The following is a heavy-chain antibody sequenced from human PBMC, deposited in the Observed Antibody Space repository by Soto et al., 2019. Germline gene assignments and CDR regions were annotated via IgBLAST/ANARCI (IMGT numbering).Heavy chain of an antibody. Sequence: QVQLVQSGAEVKKPGSSVKVSCKASGGTFSSYAISWVRQAPGQGLEWMGGLIPIFGTANYAQKFQGRVTITADESTSTAYMELRSLRSEDTAGYYCARVGGYNWNESPVEDYWGQGTLVTVSS. CDR2: LIPIFGTA. J-gene: IGHJ4*02. CDR3: ARVGGYNWNESPVEDY. CDR1: GGTFSSYA. D-gene: IGHD1-20*01. V-gene: IGHV1-69*01.